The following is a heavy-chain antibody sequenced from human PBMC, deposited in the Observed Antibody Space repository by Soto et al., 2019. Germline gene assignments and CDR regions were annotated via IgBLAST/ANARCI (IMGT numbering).Heavy chain of an antibody. V-gene: IGHV3-15*01. Sequence: VSLRLSCAASGFTFSNAWMSRVRQAQGKGLEWVGRIKSKTDGGTTDYAAPVKGRFTISRDDSKNTLYLQMNSLKTEDTAVYYCTTDGASLINTVGPFDYWGQGTLVTVSS. J-gene: IGHJ4*02. CDR2: IKSKTDGGTT. D-gene: IGHD2-8*01. CDR1: GFTFSNAW. CDR3: TTDGASLINTVGPFDY.